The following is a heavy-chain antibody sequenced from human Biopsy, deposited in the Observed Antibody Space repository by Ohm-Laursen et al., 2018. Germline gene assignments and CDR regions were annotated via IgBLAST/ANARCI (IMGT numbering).Heavy chain of an antibody. D-gene: IGHD2-15*01. J-gene: IGHJ4*02. CDR2: ISGSGVTK. CDR1: GFTFGDYY. V-gene: IGHV3-11*01. Sequence: SLRLSCSASGFTFGDYYMSWIRQAPGKGLEWLSYISGSGVTKMYADSVKGRFTVSRDNAMNSVYLQMNSLRGEDTAVSYCARAVGIAAAPIDYWGQGTLVTVSS. CDR3: ARAVGIAAAPIDY.